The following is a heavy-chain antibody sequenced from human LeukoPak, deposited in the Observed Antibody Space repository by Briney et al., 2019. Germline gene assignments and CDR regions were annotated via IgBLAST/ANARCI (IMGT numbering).Heavy chain of an antibody. CDR1: GFTFSDYY. Sequence: GGSLRLSCAASGFTFSDYYMSWIRQAPGKGLEWVSFISTGSSAYTVFADSVKGRFTISRDNSKNTLYLQMNSLRAEDTAVYYCARSMLPWTNEDYWGQGTLVTVSS. D-gene: IGHD3-10*02. J-gene: IGHJ4*02. CDR3: ARSMLPWTNEDY. V-gene: IGHV3-11*06. CDR2: ISTGSSAYT.